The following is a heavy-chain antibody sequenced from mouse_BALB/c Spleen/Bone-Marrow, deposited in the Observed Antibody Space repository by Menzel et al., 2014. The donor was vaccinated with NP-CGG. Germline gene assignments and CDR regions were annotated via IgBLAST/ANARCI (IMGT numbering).Heavy chain of an antibody. CDR2: ISGGGSYT. CDR3: ARQYGSSYFDY. D-gene: IGHD1-1*01. J-gene: IGHJ2*01. CDR1: GFTFSSYG. V-gene: IGHV5-9-2*01. Sequence: EVQRVESGGGLVKPGGSLRLSCAASGFTFSSYGMSWVRQTPEKRLEWVATISGGGSYTYYPDSVKGRFTISRGNAKNNLYLQMSSLRSEDTAVYYCARQYGSSYFDYWGHTTTLAISS.